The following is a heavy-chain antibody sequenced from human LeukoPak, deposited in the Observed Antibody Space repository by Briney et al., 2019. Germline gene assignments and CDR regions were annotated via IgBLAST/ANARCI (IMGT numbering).Heavy chain of an antibody. D-gene: IGHD3-10*01. CDR3: ANYGSVSYFAY. V-gene: IGHV3-23*01. CDR1: GFTFSSHA. Sequence: AGGSVRLSCAASGFTFSSHAMTWVRQAPGKGLEWVSAISGSGGSTSYADSVKGRFTISRDNSKNTLYLQMISLRAEDTAVYYCANYGSVSYFAYWGQGTLVTVSS. CDR2: ISGSGGST. J-gene: IGHJ4*02.